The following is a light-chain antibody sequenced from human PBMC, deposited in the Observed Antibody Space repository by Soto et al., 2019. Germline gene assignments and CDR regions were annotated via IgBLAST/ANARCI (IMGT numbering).Light chain of an antibody. V-gene: IGLV2-11*01. Sequence: QSALTQPRSVSGSPGQSVTISCSGTSSDVGGYDYVSWYQQSPDKAPKLMIFDVSERPAGVLDRFAGSKSGNTASLTISGLQAEDEADYYCFSYAGTYTPVVFGGGTKLTVL. CDR1: SSDVGGYDY. CDR2: DVS. J-gene: IGLJ2*01. CDR3: FSYAGTYTPVV.